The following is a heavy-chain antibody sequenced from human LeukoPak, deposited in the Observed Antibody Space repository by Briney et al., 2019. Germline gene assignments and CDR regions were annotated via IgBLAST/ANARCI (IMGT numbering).Heavy chain of an antibody. D-gene: IGHD3-16*01. V-gene: IGHV3-30*07. CDR1: GLTFSRYA. CDR3: AKGQITRSDRFDY. J-gene: IGHJ4*02. CDR2: ISYDGGNA. Sequence: GGSLGFSCAASGLTFSRYALHWVRQAPGKGLEWVAVISYDGGNADYADSVKGRFTISRDNSKNTPYLQMNSLRAEDTAVYYCAKGQITRSDRFDYWGQGTLVTVSS.